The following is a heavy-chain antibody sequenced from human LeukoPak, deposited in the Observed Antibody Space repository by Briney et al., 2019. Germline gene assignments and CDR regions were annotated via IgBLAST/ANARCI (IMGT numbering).Heavy chain of an antibody. J-gene: IGHJ4*02. CDR3: ARHASSRSSGFITY. CDR1: GGSISSGGYY. Sequence: SETLSLTCTVSGGSISSGGYYWSWIRQHPGKGLEWIGYIYYSGSTYYNPSLKSRVTISVDTSKNQFSLKLSSVTAADTAVYYCARHASSRSSGFITYWGQGTLVTVSS. D-gene: IGHD5-12*01. V-gene: IGHV4-31*03. CDR2: IYYSGST.